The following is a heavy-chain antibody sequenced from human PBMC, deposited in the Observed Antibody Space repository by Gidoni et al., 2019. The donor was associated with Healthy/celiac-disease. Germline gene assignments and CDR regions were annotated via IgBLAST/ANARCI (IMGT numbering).Heavy chain of an antibody. D-gene: IGHD5-12*01. V-gene: IGHV2-5*02. Sequence: ITLKESGPTRVKPTQTLTLNCTFSGFSLSTSGVGVGWTRQPPGKALEWLALIYWDDDRRYSPSLKTRLTITKDTSKKQVILTMTNMDPVDTGTYFCAQATIHYYYGMDVWGQGTTVTVSS. CDR2: IYWDDDR. CDR3: AQATIHYYYGMDV. CDR1: GFSLSTSGVG. J-gene: IGHJ6*02.